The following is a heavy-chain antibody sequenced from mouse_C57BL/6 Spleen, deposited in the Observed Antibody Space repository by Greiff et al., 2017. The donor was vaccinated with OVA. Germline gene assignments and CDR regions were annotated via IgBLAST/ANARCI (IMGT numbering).Heavy chain of an antibody. V-gene: IGHV1-22*01. CDR3: ARGVTTVVAHWYFDV. CDR1: GYTFTDYN. D-gene: IGHD1-1*01. Sequence: EVKLKESGPELVKPGASVKMSCKASGYTFTDYNMHWVKQSHGKSLEWIGYINPNNGGTSYNQKFKGKATLTVNKSSSTAYMELRSLTSEDSAVYYCARGVTTVVAHWYFDVWGTGTTVTVSS. CDR2: INPNNGGT. J-gene: IGHJ1*03.